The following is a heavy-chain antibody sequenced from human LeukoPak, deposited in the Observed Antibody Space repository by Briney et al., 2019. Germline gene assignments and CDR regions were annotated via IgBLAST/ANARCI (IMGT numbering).Heavy chain of an antibody. V-gene: IGHV1-8*02. CDR3: ARGRGRGTTYYSFAY. J-gene: IGHJ4*02. CDR2: MNPNSGNT. D-gene: IGHD3/OR15-3a*01. Sequence: EASVKVSCKASGYTFRSYGFSWVRQATGQGLEWMGWMNPNSGNTGYAQKFQGRVTMTRNTSISTAYMELRSLTSDDTAVYYCARGRGRGTTYYSFAYWGQGTLVTVSS. CDR1: GYTFRSYG.